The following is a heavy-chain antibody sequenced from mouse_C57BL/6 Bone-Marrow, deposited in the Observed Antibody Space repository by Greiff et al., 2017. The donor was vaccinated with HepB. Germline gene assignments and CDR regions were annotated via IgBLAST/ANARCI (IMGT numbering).Heavy chain of an antibody. Sequence: EVQLQQSGAELVRPGASVKLSCTASGFNIKDDYMHWVKQRPEQGLEWIGWIDPENGDTEYASKFQGKATITADTSSNTAYLQLRSLTSEDTAVYYCTTGGYGNTYYYAMDYWGQGTSVTVSS. V-gene: IGHV14-4*01. CDR3: TTGGYGNTYYYAMDY. J-gene: IGHJ4*01. CDR2: IDPENGDT. D-gene: IGHD2-10*02. CDR1: GFNIKDDY.